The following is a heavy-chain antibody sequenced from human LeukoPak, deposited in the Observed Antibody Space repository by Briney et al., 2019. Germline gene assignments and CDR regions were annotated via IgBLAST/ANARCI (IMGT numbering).Heavy chain of an antibody. CDR3: ASYPRSVSTPPFDY. CDR2: INPNNVDT. J-gene: IGHJ4*02. Sequence: ASVKVSCKASGYSFTAKYMNWLRQARGQGGEWMGWINPNNVDTKYAQSFLGRVIMTRDTSTTTAYMGLSSLSSDDTAVYFCASYPRSVSTPPFDYWGQGTLVTVSS. D-gene: IGHD2-2*01. V-gene: IGHV1-2*02. CDR1: GYSFTAKY.